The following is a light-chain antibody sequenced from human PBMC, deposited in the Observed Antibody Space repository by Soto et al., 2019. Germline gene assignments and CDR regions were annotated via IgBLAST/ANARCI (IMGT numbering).Light chain of an antibody. CDR1: SSDVGGYNY. CDR3: SSYAGSNFYV. Sequence: SALTQPPSAPGSPGQSVTISCTGTSSDVGGYNYVSWYQQHPGKAPKLMIYEVSKRPSGVPDRFSGSKSGNTASLTVSGLQAEDEADYYCSSYAGSNFYVFGTGTKVTVL. CDR2: EVS. V-gene: IGLV2-8*01. J-gene: IGLJ1*01.